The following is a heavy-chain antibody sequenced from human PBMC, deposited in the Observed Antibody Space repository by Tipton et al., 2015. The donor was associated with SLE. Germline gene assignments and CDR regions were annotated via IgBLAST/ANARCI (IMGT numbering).Heavy chain of an antibody. Sequence: TLSLTCTVSGGSISSYYWSWIRQPPGKGLEWIGYIYYSGSTNYNPSLKSRVTISVDTSKNQFSLKLSSVTAADTAVYYCARSRGYSSSPLGYWGQGTLVTVSS. CDR2: IYYSGST. J-gene: IGHJ4*02. D-gene: IGHD6-13*01. CDR1: GGSISSYY. CDR3: ARSRGYSSSPLGY. V-gene: IGHV4-59*12.